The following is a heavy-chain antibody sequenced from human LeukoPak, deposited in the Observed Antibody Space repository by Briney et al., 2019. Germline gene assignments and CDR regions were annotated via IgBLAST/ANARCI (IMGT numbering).Heavy chain of an antibody. Sequence: GESLKISFKGSGYSFTSYWIGWVRQMPGKGLEWMGIIYPGDSDTRYSPSFQGQVTISADKSISTAYLQWSSLKASDTAMYYCARMYYDFWSGYTRHYYGMDVWGQGTTVTVSS. CDR3: ARMYYDFWSGYTRHYYGMDV. V-gene: IGHV5-51*01. J-gene: IGHJ6*02. CDR1: GYSFTSYW. D-gene: IGHD3-3*01. CDR2: IYPGDSDT.